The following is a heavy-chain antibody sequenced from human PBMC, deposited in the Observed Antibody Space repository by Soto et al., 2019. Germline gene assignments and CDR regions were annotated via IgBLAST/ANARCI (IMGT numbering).Heavy chain of an antibody. CDR1: GFTFGLYS. D-gene: IGHD3-22*01. CDR3: AKHGGREYNYYDIRVYYVDY. CDR2: ISSASRFT. J-gene: IGHJ4*02. V-gene: IGHV3-21*01. Sequence: GGSLRLSCDASGFTFGLYSMTWVRQAPGKGLEWVSSISSASRFTYYADSVKGRFTISRDNTKNSLYLQMDSLRDGDTAVYYCAKHGGREYNYYDIRVYYVDYWGQGALVPVSS.